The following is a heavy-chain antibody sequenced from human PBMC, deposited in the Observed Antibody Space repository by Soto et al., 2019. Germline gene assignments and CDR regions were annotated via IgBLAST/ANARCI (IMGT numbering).Heavy chain of an antibody. CDR2: IWSAGLT. CDR3: ARELPPDL. CDR1: GFTVSSKY. Sequence: GGSLRLSCAASGFTVSSKYMNWVRQAPGKGLEWVSIIWSAGLTYYADSVRGRFTISRDISKNILFLQMNNLRAEDSAIYYCARELPPDLWGQGTLVTVAS. D-gene: IGHD2-15*01. J-gene: IGHJ5*02. V-gene: IGHV3-53*01.